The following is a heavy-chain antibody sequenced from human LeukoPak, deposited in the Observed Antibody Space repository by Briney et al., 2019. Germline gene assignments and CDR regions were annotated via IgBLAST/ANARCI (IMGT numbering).Heavy chain of an antibody. J-gene: IGHJ4*02. CDR1: GFTFSSYT. D-gene: IGHD3-16*01. CDR3: AKDGGRVY. V-gene: IGHV3-21*04. CDR2: ISSSSTYI. Sequence: GGSLRLSCAASGFTFSSYTMNWVRQAPGKGLEWVSSISSSSTYIYSADSVKGRFTISRDNSKNTLYLQMNSLRAEDTAVYYCAKDGGRVYWGQGTLVTVSS.